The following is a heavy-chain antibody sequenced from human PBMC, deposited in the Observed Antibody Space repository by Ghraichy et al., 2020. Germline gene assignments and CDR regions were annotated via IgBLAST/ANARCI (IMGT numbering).Heavy chain of an antibody. CDR2: ISVSGGAT. CDR3: TKNGSNSCCYYYVLDV. Sequence: GGSLRLSCSASGFTFSTYAMSWVRQAPGKGLECVSAISVSGGATYYADSLKGRFTISRDNSKNTVYLQMNTLRAEDTAVYYCTKNGSNSCCYYYVLDVWGLGTTVTVSS. D-gene: IGHD4-11*01. CDR1: GFTFSTYA. J-gene: IGHJ6*02. V-gene: IGHV3-23*01.